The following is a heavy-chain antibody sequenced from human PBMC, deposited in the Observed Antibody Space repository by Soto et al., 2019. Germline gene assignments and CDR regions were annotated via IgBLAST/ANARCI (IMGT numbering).Heavy chain of an antibody. V-gene: IGHV3-48*02. CDR2: ISSSGNTI. J-gene: IGHJ4*02. CDR1: GFTFSSYS. D-gene: IGHD3-22*01. Sequence: GGSLRLSCAASGFTFSSYSMNWVLQAPGKGLEWVSYISSSGNTIYYADSVKGRFTISRDNAKNSLYLQMNSLRDEDTAVYYCARPRGSGSITYLYYFDYWGQGTLVTSPQ. CDR3: ARPRGSGSITYLYYFDY.